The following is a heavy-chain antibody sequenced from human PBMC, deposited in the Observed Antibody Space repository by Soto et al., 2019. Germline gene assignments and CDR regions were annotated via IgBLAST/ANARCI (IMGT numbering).Heavy chain of an antibody. D-gene: IGHD3-16*01. Sequence: GESLKISCQGSGYSFTSNWIGWVRQMPGKGLEWMGIINPADSDIKYSPSFQGQVTISADKSIGTAYLQWSSLKASDTAMYYCARHQRDDASRKVDCWGQGTLVTVSS. V-gene: IGHV5-51*01. J-gene: IGHJ4*02. CDR1: GYSFTSNW. CDR3: ARHQRDDASRKVDC. CDR2: INPADSDI.